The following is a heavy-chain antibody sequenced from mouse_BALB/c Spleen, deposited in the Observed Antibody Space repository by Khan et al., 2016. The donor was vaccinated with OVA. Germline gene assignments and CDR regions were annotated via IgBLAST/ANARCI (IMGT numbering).Heavy chain of an antibody. J-gene: IGHJ3*01. V-gene: IGHV1-26*01. CDR3: ARGYDFFAY. CDR2: VNPNTGGS. D-gene: IGHD2-14*01. Sequence: VRLQQSGPDLVKPGASVKISCKASGYSFTLYYMTWVKQSHGKSLEWIGRVNPNTGGSDYNQEFKGKAILTVDKSSNTAYMELHSLTSEDSAVYYSARGYDFFAYWGQGTLVTVSA. CDR1: GYSFTLYY.